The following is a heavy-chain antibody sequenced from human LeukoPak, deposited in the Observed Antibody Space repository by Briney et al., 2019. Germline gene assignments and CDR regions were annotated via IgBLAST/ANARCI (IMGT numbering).Heavy chain of an antibody. D-gene: IGHD3-10*01. Sequence: PGGSLRLSCAASGFTVSSNYMIWVRQAPGKGLEWVSVIYSGGRTYYLDSVTGRFTISRDISKNTLYLQMNSLRAEDTAVYYCARVLSGRGSLYSYYYYMDVWGKGTTVTISS. CDR2: IYSGGRT. J-gene: IGHJ6*03. CDR1: GFTVSSNY. V-gene: IGHV3-53*01. CDR3: ARVLSGRGSLYSYYYYMDV.